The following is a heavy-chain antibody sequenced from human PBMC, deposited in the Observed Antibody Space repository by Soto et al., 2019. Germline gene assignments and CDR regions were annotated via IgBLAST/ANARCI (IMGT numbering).Heavy chain of an antibody. Sequence: GASVKVSCKASGGTFSSYAISWVRQAPGQGLEWMGGIIPIFGTANYAQKFQGRVTITADESTSTAYMELSSLRSEDTAVYYCATKPLYYYDSSGYYYSWGQGTLVTVSS. CDR3: ATKPLYYYDSSGYYYS. CDR1: GGTFSSYA. D-gene: IGHD3-22*01. CDR2: IIPIFGTA. V-gene: IGHV1-69*13. J-gene: IGHJ5*02.